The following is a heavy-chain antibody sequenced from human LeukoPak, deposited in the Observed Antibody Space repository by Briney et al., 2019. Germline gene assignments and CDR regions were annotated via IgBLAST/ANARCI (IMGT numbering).Heavy chain of an antibody. J-gene: IGHJ4*02. CDR2: ISPSSENT. V-gene: IGHV3-23*01. CDR1: AFTFSSYA. Sequence: PGGSLRLSCAASAFTFSSYAMTWVRQAPGKGLEWVSSISPSSENTYYADSVQGRFTISRDNSKNTLYLQMNSLRAEDTAIYYGAKDDYYRSSDYWGQGTLVTVSS. D-gene: IGHD3-22*01. CDR3: AKDDYYRSSDY.